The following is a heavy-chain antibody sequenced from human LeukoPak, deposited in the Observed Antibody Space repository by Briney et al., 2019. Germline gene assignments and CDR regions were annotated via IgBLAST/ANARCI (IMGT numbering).Heavy chain of an antibody. D-gene: IGHD5-12*01. CDR2: ISYDGSQK. CDR1: GFTFRDHA. J-gene: IGHJ4*02. CDR3: AKALYSGYDLPPNY. V-gene: IGHV3-30*18. Sequence: PGRSLTLSCAASGFTFRDHAMHWVRQPPGKGLEWMTLISYDGSQKYYADSVKGRFTISRDNSKNTLSLQMNSLRAEDTAVYYCAKALYSGYDLPPNYWGQGTLVTVSS.